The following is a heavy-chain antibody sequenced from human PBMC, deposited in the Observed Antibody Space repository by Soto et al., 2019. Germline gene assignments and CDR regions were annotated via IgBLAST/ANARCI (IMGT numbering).Heavy chain of an antibody. D-gene: IGHD6-6*01. V-gene: IGHV1-3*01. CDR3: GRSEYSRSSRARNYYYGMDV. CDR1: RYTSTSYA. J-gene: IGHJ6*02. CDR2: INAGNGNT. Sequence: ASVKVSCQASRYTSTSYAMHWVRQAPGQRLEWMGWINAGNGNTKYSQKFQGRVAITRDTSASTAYMELSSLRSEDTAVYYCGRSEYSRSSRARNYYYGMDVWGQGTTVAVSS.